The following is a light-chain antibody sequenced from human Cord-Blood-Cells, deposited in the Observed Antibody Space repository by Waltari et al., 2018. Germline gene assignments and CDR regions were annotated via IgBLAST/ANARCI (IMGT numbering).Light chain of an antibody. J-gene: IGLJ2*01. CDR2: EVS. Sequence: QSTLTQPASVSGHPGQSITIPCPGTSSDVGSYNLVSWYQQHPGKAPKLMIYEVSKRPSGVSNRFPGSKSGNTASLTISGLQAEDEADYYCCSYAGSSTFVVFGGGTKLTVL. CDR3: CSYAGSSTFVV. CDR1: SSDVGSYNL. V-gene: IGLV2-23*02.